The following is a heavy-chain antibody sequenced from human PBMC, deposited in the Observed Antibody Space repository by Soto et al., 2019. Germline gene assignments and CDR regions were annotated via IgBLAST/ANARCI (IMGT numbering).Heavy chain of an antibody. CDR1: GFTFSNFA. D-gene: IGHD3-10*01. CDR3: AKVRFETDIIKYYYGFAV. J-gene: IGHJ6*02. CDR2: ITSRGTT. Sequence: PGGSLRLSCAASGFTFSNFAMSWVRQSPEKGLEWVSTITSRGTTYSADSVQGRFTISRDNFKNTLSLEMNSLRAEDTGIYYCAKVRFETDIIKYYYGFAVWGQGTTVTVSS. V-gene: IGHV3-23*01.